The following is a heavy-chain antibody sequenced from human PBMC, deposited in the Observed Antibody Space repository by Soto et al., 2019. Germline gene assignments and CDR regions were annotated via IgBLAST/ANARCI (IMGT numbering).Heavy chain of an antibody. V-gene: IGHV4-34*01. D-gene: IGHD3-3*01. CDR1: GGSFSGYY. CDR2: INHSGST. CDR3: ARGFLRFLEWLPRDYGMDV. J-gene: IGHJ6*02. Sequence: TLSRTCAVYGGSFSGYYWSWIRQPPGKGLEWIGEINHSGSTNYNPSLKSRVTISVDTSKNQFSLKLSSVTAAATAVYYCARGFLRFLEWLPRDYGMDVWGQGTTVTVS.